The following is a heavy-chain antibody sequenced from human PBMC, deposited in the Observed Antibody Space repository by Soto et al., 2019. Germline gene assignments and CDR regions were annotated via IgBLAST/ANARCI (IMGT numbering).Heavy chain of an antibody. V-gene: IGHV3-9*01. CDR3: AKNRHGGGDDYRRLIYYYYDFGMDV. J-gene: IGHJ6*02. Sequence: EVQLVESGGGLVQPGRSLRLSCAASGFTFDDYAMHWVRQAPGKGLEWVSGISWNSGSIGYADSVKGRFTISRDNAKNSRDLQMNRLGAEETALNYWAKNRHGGGDDYRRLIYYYYDFGMDVWGQGTTVSVSS. CDR2: ISWNSGSI. CDR1: GFTFDDYA. D-gene: IGHD1-1*01.